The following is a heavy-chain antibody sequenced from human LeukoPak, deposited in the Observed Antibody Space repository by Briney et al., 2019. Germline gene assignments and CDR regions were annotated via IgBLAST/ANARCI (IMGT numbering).Heavy chain of an antibody. CDR1: GYSFTSYW. CDR2: IYPGGSDT. Sequence: GESLKISCKGSGYSFTSYWIGWGRQMPGKGLEWMGIIYPGGSDTRYSPSFQGQVTISADKSITTAYLQWSSLKASDTAMYYRARHVRYYYDSSGNSPVAWFDPWGQGTLVTVSS. V-gene: IGHV5-51*01. CDR3: ARHVRYYYDSSGNSPVAWFDP. J-gene: IGHJ5*02. D-gene: IGHD3-22*01.